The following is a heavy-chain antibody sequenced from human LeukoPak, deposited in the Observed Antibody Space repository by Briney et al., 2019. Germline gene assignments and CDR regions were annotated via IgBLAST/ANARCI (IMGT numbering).Heavy chain of an antibody. D-gene: IGHD2-21*01. Sequence: GGSLRLSCAASGFTFSSYSMNWVRQAPGKGLEWVPSISSSSSYIYYADSVKGRFTISRDNAKNSLYLQMNSLRAEDTAVYYCARDESDGYYYYMDVWGKGTTVTVSS. CDR3: ARDESDGYYYYMDV. V-gene: IGHV3-21*01. J-gene: IGHJ6*03. CDR2: ISSSSSYI. CDR1: GFTFSSYS.